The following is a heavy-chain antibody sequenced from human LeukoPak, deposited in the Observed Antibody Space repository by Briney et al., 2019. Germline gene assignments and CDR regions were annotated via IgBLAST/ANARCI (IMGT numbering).Heavy chain of an antibody. J-gene: IGHJ4*02. CDR3: ARCLSGYDFWFDY. CDR1: GGSISSSSYY. V-gene: IGHV4-39*01. CDR2: IYYSGST. D-gene: IGHD5-12*01. Sequence: SETLSLTCTVSGGSISSSSYYWGWIRQPPGKGLEWIGSIYYSGSTYYNPSLKSRVTISVDTSKNQFSLKLSSVTAADTAVYYCARCLSGYDFWFDYWGQGTLVTVSS.